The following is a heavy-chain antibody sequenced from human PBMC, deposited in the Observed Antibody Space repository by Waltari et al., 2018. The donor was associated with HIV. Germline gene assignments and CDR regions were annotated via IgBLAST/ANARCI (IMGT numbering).Heavy chain of an antibody. V-gene: IGHV7-4-1*02. D-gene: IGHD3-10*01. J-gene: IGHJ5*02. CDR1: GYMFTSYA. Sequence: QVQLVQSGSELKKPGALLKVSCKASGYMFTSYAINWVRQAPGQGLEWMGWINTKTGTPTYAQDFTGRFVFSLDTSVNTAYLQISSLKPDDTAVYYCARTDSMTGFGGSWFDPWGQGTLVTVSP. CDR3: ARTDSMTGFGGSWFDP. CDR2: INTKTGTP.